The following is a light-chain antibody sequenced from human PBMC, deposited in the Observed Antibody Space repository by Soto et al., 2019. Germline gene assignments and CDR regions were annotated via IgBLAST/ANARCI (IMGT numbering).Light chain of an antibody. Sequence: QSALTQPASVSGSPGQSITISCTGTSSDVGRYSLVSWYQQHPGKAPKLMIYEDIERPSGVSNHFSGSKSGNTASLTISGLQTEDEADYYCCSYAGGTSVVFGGGTKLTVL. V-gene: IGLV2-23*01. CDR3: CSYAGGTSVV. J-gene: IGLJ2*01. CDR2: EDI. CDR1: SSDVGRYSL.